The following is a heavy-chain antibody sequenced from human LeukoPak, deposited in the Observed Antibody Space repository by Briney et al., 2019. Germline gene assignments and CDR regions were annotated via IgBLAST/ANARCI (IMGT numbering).Heavy chain of an antibody. D-gene: IGHD2-21*02. CDR2: ITSSSGNT. Sequence: PGGSLRLSCAASGFTFSSYSMNWVRQAPGKGLEWVSSITSSSGNTYYADSVKGRFTISRDNSKNTLYLQMNSLRAEDTAVYYCAKDGTGCGGDCYSDYWGQGTLVTVSS. CDR3: AKDGTGCGGDCYSDY. V-gene: IGHV3-23*01. J-gene: IGHJ4*02. CDR1: GFTFSSYS.